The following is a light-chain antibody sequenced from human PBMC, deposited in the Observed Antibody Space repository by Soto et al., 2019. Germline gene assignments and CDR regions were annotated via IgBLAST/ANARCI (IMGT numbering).Light chain of an antibody. CDR1: QSISGW. CDR2: DVS. J-gene: IGKJ1*01. V-gene: IGKV1-5*01. Sequence: DIQITQSPSALSAAVGHRVTITFRSSQSISGWLAWYQQKPGKAPKLLIYDVSSLESGVPSRFSGSGSGTEFTLAISSLQTDDFATYYCQQYNSYPWTFGQGPMVDIK. CDR3: QQYNSYPWT.